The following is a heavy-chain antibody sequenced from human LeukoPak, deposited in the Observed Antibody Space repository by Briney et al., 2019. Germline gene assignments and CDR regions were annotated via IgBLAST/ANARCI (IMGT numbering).Heavy chain of an antibody. V-gene: IGHV4-59*13. CDR1: GGSISSYH. CDR3: ARGRSNYYGMDV. D-gene: IGHD1-26*01. CDR2: ISYIGNT. J-gene: IGHJ6*02. Sequence: SETLSLTCTVSGGSISSYHWSWIRQPPGKGLEWIGYISYIGNTNYNPSLKSRVTISIDTPKNQFSLKLTSVTAADTAVYYCARGRSNYYGMDVWGQGTTVTVSS.